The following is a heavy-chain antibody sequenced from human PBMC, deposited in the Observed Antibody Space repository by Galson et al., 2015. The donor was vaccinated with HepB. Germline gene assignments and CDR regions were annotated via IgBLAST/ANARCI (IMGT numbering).Heavy chain of an antibody. CDR2: TYYRSKWYN. D-gene: IGHD2-15*01. V-gene: IGHV6-1*01. Sequence: CAISGDSVSSNSAAWNWIRQSPSRGLEWLGRTYYRSKWYNDYAVSVKSRITINPDTSKNQFSLQLNSVTPEDTAVYYCAREGVGLGSVVVVAATPRFGYWGQGTLVTVSS. J-gene: IGHJ4*02. CDR1: GDSVSSNSAA. CDR3: AREGVGLGSVVVVAATPRFGY.